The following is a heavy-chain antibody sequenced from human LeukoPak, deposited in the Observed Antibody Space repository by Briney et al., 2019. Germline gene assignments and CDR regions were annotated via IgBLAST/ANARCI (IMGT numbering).Heavy chain of an antibody. CDR3: AKVAAAGSRSYYYYMDV. D-gene: IGHD6-13*01. CDR1: GFTFSSYG. V-gene: IGHV3-30*02. Sequence: PGGSLRLSCAASGFTFSSYGMHWVRQAPGKGLEWVALIRYDGSNKYYADSVKGRFTISRDNSKNTLYLQMNSLRAEDTAVYYCAKVAAAGSRSYYYYMDVWGKGTTVTVSS. CDR2: IRYDGSNK. J-gene: IGHJ6*03.